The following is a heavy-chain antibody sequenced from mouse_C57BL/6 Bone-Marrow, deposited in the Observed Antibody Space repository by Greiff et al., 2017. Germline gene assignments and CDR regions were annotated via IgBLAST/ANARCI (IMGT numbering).Heavy chain of an antibody. CDR2: INPSNGGT. J-gene: IGHJ1*03. V-gene: IGHV1-53*01. D-gene: IGHD2-2*01. CDR3: GYYGYDGPCWYFDV. CDR1: GYTFTSYW. Sequence: QVQLQQPGTELVKPGASVKLSCKASGYTFTSYWMHWVKQRPGQGLEWIGNINPSNGGTNYNEKFKSKATLPVDKSSSTAYLQLSSLTSEDSAVYYCGYYGYDGPCWYFDVWGTGTTVTVSS.